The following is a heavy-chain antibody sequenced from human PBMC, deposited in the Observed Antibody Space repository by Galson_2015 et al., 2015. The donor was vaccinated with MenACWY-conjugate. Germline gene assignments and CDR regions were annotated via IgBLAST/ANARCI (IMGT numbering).Heavy chain of an antibody. D-gene: IGHD6-19*01. Sequence: FLRLSCAASGFTFSDHYMDWVRQAPGKGLGWVGRIRTKPNSYTTEYAASVKGRFTISRDDSKNSLYLQMNSLKIEDSAVYYCARGGGWYFDYWGQGTLVTVSS. V-gene: IGHV3-72*01. J-gene: IGHJ4*02. CDR1: GFTFSDHY. CDR2: IRTKPNSYTT. CDR3: ARGGGWYFDY.